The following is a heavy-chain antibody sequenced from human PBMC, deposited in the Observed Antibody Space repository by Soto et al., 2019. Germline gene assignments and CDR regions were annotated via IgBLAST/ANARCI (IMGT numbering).Heavy chain of an antibody. CDR2: ISSSGSTI. J-gene: IGHJ4*02. D-gene: IGHD2-2*01. CDR3: ARDLLGSTSD. CDR1: GFTFSSYE. V-gene: IGHV3-48*03. Sequence: EVQLVESGGGLVQPGGSLRLSCAASGFTFSSYEMNWVRQAPGKGLEWVSYISSSGSTIYYADSVKGRFTISRDNAKNSLCLQMNSLRAEDTAVYYCARDLLGSTSDWGQGTLVTVSS.